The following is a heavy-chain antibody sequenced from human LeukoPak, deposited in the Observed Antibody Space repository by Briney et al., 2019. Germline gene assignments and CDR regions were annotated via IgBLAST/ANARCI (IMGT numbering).Heavy chain of an antibody. Sequence: ASVKASCKASGYTFTSYDINWVRQATGQGLEWMGWMNPNSGNTGYAQKFQGRVTMTRNTSISTAYMELSSLRSEDAAVYYCARVAFHDYGDYNWFDPWGQGTLVTVSS. CDR1: GYTFTSYD. CDR2: MNPNSGNT. V-gene: IGHV1-8*01. CDR3: ARVAFHDYGDYNWFDP. D-gene: IGHD4-17*01. J-gene: IGHJ5*02.